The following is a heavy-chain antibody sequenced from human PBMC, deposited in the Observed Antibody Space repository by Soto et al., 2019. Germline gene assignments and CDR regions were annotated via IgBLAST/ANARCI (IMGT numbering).Heavy chain of an antibody. CDR2: IYWDDDK. CDR1: GFSIRTSGVG. V-gene: IGHV2-5*02. Sequence: SGPTLVNPTQTLTLTCTFSGFSIRTSGVGVAWIRQPPGKALEWLALIYWDDDKRYSPSLKSRLTITRDTSKDHVVLTMTTVDPVDTATYYCAHLGPTVAGTNFDYWGQGTLVTVSS. D-gene: IGHD6-19*01. CDR3: AHLGPTVAGTNFDY. J-gene: IGHJ4*02.